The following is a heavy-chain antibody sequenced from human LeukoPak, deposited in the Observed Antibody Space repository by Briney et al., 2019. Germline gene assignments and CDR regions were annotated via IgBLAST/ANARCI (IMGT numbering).Heavy chain of an antibody. D-gene: IGHD6-13*01. J-gene: IGHJ4*02. CDR3: AKSPAGSSWPSIDY. CDR1: GFTFSNYA. Sequence: GGSLRLSCAASGFTFSNYAMSWVRQAPGKGLECVSPISGSGGSTYYRDSVKGRFTVSRDNSKNTLYLQMNSLRAEDTAVYYCAKSPAGSSWPSIDYWGQGTLVTVSS. CDR2: ISGSGGST. V-gene: IGHV3-23*01.